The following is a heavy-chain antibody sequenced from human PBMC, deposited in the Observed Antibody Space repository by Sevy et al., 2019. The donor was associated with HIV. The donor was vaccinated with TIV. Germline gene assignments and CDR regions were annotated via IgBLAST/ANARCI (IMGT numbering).Heavy chain of an antibody. CDR3: ARWDV. CDR2: IKEDGSAK. Sequence: GGSLRLSCAASGFTFSSYWMNWVRQAPGKGLEWVANIKEDGSAKYYVDSVKGRFTISGDTAQNPLYLEMNSRRAEDTAVYYWARWDVWGKGTTVTVSS. J-gene: IGHJ6*04. V-gene: IGHV3-7*01. CDR1: GFTFSSYW.